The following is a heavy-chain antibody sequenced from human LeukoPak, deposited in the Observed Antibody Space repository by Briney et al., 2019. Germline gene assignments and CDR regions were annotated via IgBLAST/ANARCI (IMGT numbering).Heavy chain of an antibody. CDR2: IKQDGSEK. J-gene: IGHJ6*02. V-gene: IGHV3-7*01. CDR1: GFTFSSYW. CDR3: ARARPHLTEDYYSYYGMDV. D-gene: IGHD3-9*01. Sequence: GGSLRLSCAASGFTFSSYWMSWVRQAPGKGLEWVANIKQDGSEKYYVDSVKGRFTISRDNAKNSLYLQMNSLRAEDTAVYYCARARPHLTEDYYSYYGMDVWGQGTTVTVSS.